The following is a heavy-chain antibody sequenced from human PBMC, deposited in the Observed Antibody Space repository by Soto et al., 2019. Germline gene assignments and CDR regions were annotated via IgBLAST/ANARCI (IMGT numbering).Heavy chain of an antibody. CDR2: FYYTGST. CDR3: ARAGDVVGDYFDY. J-gene: IGHJ4*02. D-gene: IGHD2-21*01. V-gene: IGHV4-61*01. CDR1: GGSVSSGSFY. Sequence: SETLSLTCTVSGGSVSSGSFYWSWIRQPPGKGLEWSGYFYYTGSTNYNPSLRSRVTISSDTSKNQFYVKINSVPAAATAVYFCARAGDVVGDYFDYWGQGALVTVSS.